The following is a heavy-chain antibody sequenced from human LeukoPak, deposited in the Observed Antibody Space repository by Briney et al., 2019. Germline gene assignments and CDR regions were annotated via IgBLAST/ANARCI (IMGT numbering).Heavy chain of an antibody. D-gene: IGHD6-13*01. CDR1: GFTFSSYA. Sequence: QPGGSLRLSCAASGFTFSSYAVSWVRQAPGKGLEWVSAISGSGGSTYYANSVKGRFTISRDNSKNTLYLQMNSLRAEDTAVYYCAKDRMQQLVFDYWGQGTLVTVSS. J-gene: IGHJ4*02. V-gene: IGHV3-23*01. CDR3: AKDRMQQLVFDY. CDR2: ISGSGGST.